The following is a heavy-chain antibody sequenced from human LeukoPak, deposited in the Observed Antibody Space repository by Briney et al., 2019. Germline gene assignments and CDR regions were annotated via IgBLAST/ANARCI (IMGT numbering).Heavy chain of an antibody. CDR2: IYYSGST. Sequence: SETLSLTCTVSGGSISSGGDYWSWIRQHPGKGLECIGYIYYSGSTYYNPSLKSRVTISVDTSKNQFSLKLSSVTAADTAVYYCARLIAVAGTYWYFDLWGRGTLVTVSS. CDR1: GGSISSGGDY. D-gene: IGHD6-19*01. CDR3: ARLIAVAGTYWYFDL. V-gene: IGHV4-31*03. J-gene: IGHJ2*01.